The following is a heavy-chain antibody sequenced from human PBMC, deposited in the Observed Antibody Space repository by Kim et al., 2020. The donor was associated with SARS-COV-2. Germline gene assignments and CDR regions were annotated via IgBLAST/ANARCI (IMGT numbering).Heavy chain of an antibody. CDR3: ARDDKRLGGWDYYYYYGMDV. D-gene: IGHD6-19*01. J-gene: IGHJ6*02. CDR1: GGTFSSYA. CDR2: IIPILGIA. V-gene: IGHV1-69*04. Sequence: SVKVSCKASGGTFSSYAISWVRQAPGQGLEWMGRIIPILGIANYAQKFQGRVTITADKSTSTAYMELSSLRSEDTAVYYCARDDKRLGGWDYYYYYGMDVWGQGTTVTVSS.